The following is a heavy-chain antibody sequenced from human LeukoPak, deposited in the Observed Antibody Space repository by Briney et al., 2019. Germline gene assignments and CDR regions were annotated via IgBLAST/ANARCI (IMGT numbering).Heavy chain of an antibody. CDR1: GYTFTSYI. CDR2: INAYNGNT. J-gene: IGHJ6*03. CDR3: ARGGTTPLYYYYYYMDV. D-gene: IGHD1-14*01. V-gene: IGHV1-18*01. Sequence: GASVKVSCKASGYTFTSYIISWVRQAPGQGREWMGWINAYNGNTDYAQRVQGRVAITTDESTSTGYMELSSLRSEDTAVYYCARGGTTPLYYYYYYMDVWGKGTTVTVSS.